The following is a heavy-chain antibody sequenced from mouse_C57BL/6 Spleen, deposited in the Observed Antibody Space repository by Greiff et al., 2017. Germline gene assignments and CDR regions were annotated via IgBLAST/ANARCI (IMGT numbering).Heavy chain of an antibody. CDR1: GYAFSSSW. D-gene: IGHD2-3*01. J-gene: IGHJ4*01. Sequence: VKLQESGPELVKPGASVKISCKASGYAFSSSWMNWVKQRPGKGLEWIGRIYPGDGDTNYNGKFKGKATLTADKSSSTAYMQLSSLQSEDSAVYFCARWLLYYAMDYWGQGTSVTVSS. V-gene: IGHV1-82*01. CDR2: IYPGDGDT. CDR3: ARWLLYYAMDY.